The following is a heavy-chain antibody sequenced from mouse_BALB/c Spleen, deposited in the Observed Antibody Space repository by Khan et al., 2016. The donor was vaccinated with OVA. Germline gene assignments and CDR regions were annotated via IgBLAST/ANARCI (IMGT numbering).Heavy chain of an antibody. CDR2: INPDSSTI. CDR3: TRLRYYGGMEY. CDR1: GFDFSRYW. Sequence: EVKLPESGGGLVQPGGSLKLSCAASGFDFSRYWMSWVRQAPGKGLEWIGEINPDSSTINYTPSLKDKFIISRDNAKNTLYLQMSKVRSEDTALYCCTRLRYYGGMEYWGQGTSLTVSS. D-gene: IGHD1-1*01. V-gene: IGHV4-1*02. J-gene: IGHJ4*01.